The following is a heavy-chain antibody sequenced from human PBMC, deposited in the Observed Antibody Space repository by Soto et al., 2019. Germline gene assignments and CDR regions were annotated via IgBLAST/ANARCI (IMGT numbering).Heavy chain of an antibody. V-gene: IGHV6-1*01. J-gene: IGHJ6*02. CDR1: GDGVSSNSAD. CDR3: ARVTWNWGYDGMDV. Sequence: SQTLSLTCAISGDGVSSNSADWNWIRQSPSRGLEWLGRTYYRSKWYNDYAVSVKSRITINPDTSKNQFYLQLNSVTPEDTAVYYCARVTWNWGYDGMDVWGQGTTVTVSS. D-gene: IGHD1-7*01. CDR2: TYYRSKWYN.